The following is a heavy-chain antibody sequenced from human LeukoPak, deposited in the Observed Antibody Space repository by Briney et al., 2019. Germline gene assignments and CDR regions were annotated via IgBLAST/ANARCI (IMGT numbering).Heavy chain of an antibody. Sequence: ASVKVSYKASRFIFNNYGISWVRQAPGQALEWMGWINPNSGGTNYAQKFQGRVTMTRDTSISTAYMELSRLRSDDTAVYYCARATRIAAAGTGYYYYMDVWGKGTTVTVSS. CDR3: ARATRIAAAGTGYYYYMDV. J-gene: IGHJ6*03. D-gene: IGHD6-13*01. CDR1: RFIFNNYG. V-gene: IGHV1-2*02. CDR2: INPNSGGT.